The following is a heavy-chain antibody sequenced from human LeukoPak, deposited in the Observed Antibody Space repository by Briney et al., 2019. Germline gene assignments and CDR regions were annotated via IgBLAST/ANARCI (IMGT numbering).Heavy chain of an antibody. CDR2: MSGRGDTT. CDR1: GFTFSSYD. D-gene: IGHD6-19*01. Sequence: PGGSLRLSCTTSGFTFSSYDMSWVRQAPGKGLEWVSSMSGRGDTTFYADSVKGRFTISRDNSKNTLYLQMNSLRAEDTAVYYCAKDQWLVREYFDYWGQGTLVTVSS. V-gene: IGHV3-23*01. J-gene: IGHJ4*02. CDR3: AKDQWLVREYFDY.